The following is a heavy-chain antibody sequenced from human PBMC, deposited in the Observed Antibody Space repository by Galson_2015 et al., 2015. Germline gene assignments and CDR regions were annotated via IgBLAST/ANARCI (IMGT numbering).Heavy chain of an antibody. V-gene: IGHV3-9*01. J-gene: IGHJ6*02. CDR1: GFTFDDYA. CDR3: AKATMLRGEFFFYLLDY. D-gene: IGHD3-10*01. CDR2: VSWNSGAV. Sequence: SLRLSCAASGFTFDDYAMNWVRLVPGKGLEWVSTVSWNSGAVGYSDSVKGRFTISRDNDKSTLYLQMNRLRVEDTAMYHCAKATMLRGEFFFYLLDYWGQGTTVTVS.